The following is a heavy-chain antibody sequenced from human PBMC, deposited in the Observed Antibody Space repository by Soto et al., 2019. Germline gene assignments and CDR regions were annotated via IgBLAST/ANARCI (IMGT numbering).Heavy chain of an antibody. V-gene: IGHV3-15*01. CDR1: GFTFSNIW. Sequence: EVQLMESGGGLVEPGGSLRLSCTASGFTFSNIWMNWVRQAPGKGLEWVGLIKGQTDGKTLDYAAPVKGRFTSSGDDSKDPLYLQRNRLKAEDTGIYYCTTVFNIATSLNCWGPGALVTVSS. CDR3: TTVFNIATSLNC. J-gene: IGHJ4*02. CDR2: IKGQTDGKTL. D-gene: IGHD3-10*02.